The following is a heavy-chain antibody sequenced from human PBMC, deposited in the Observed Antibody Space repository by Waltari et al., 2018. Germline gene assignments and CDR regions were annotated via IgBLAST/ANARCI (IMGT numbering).Heavy chain of an antibody. J-gene: IGHJ4*02. CDR2: ISYDGSNK. V-gene: IGHV3-30*18. Sequence: QVQLVESGGGVVQPGRSLRLSCAASGFTFSSYGMHWVRQAPGKGLEWVAGISYDGSNKYYADSVKGRFTISRDNSKNTLYLQMNSLRAEDTAVYYCAKAPPRYSSGWGQGTLVTVSS. CDR1: GFTFSSYG. D-gene: IGHD6-19*01. CDR3: AKAPPRYSSG.